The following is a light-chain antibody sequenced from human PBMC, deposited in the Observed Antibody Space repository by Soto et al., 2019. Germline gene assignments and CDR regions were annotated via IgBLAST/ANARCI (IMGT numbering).Light chain of an antibody. CDR2: EVS. J-gene: IGLJ1*01. CDR1: STNVGTYQA. Sequence: QSALTQPASVSGSPGQSVTISCTGTSTNVGTYQAISWYQQHPGKAPKLILYEVSQRPSGVSDRFSGSKSGNTASLTISGLQAEDEADYHCCSYASSSTYVFGTGTKLTVL. CDR3: CSYASSSTYV. V-gene: IGLV2-23*02.